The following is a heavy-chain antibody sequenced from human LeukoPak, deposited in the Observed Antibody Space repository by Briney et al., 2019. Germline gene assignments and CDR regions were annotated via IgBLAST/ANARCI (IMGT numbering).Heavy chain of an antibody. CDR1: GFTFSSYA. J-gene: IGHJ4*02. Sequence: GGSLRLSCAAPGFTFSSYAMSWVRQAPGKGLEWVSVISNSGVSTYYADSVKGRFTISRDNPKNTLYLQMNSLRAEDTAVYYCAKYKISTVTVDYWGQGTLVTASS. V-gene: IGHV3-23*01. CDR3: AKYKISTVTVDY. CDR2: ISNSGVST. D-gene: IGHD4-11*01.